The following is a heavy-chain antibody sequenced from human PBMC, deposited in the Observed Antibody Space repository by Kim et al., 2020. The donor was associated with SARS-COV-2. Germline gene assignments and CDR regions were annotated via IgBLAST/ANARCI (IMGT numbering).Heavy chain of an antibody. D-gene: IGHD3-22*01. CDR1: GFTFSGSA. Sequence: GGSLRLSCAASGFTFSGSAMHWVRQASGKGLEWVGRIRSKANSYTTAYAASVNGRFTISRDDSENTAYLQMNSLKTEDTAVYYCIRYYYDSSGSGVYWGQGTLVTVSS. CDR2: IRSKANSYTT. V-gene: IGHV3-73*01. J-gene: IGHJ4*02. CDR3: IRYYYDSSGSGVY.